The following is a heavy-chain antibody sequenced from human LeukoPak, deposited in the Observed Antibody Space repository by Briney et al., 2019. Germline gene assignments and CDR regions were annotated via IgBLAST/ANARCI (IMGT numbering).Heavy chain of an antibody. CDR3: ARRNVRGGYLSSRHPYNLRDYWYFDL. Sequence: SETLSLTCTVSGASISSYYWSWIRQPPGKGLEWIGYIYTTGSTNYNPSPKSRVTISVDGSRNQLSLRLRSVTAADTAVYYCARRNVRGGYLSSRHPYNLRDYWYFDLWGRGTLVTVSS. J-gene: IGHJ2*01. V-gene: IGHV4-4*09. D-gene: IGHD6-25*01. CDR2: IYTTGST. CDR1: GASISSYY.